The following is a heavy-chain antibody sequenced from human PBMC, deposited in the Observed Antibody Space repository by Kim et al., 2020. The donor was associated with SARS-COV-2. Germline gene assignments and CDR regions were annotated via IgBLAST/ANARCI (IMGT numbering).Heavy chain of an antibody. D-gene: IGHD3-10*01. CDR3: ARVDVLLWFGEPQYDY. Sequence: ASVKVSCKASGYTFTSYGISWVRQAPGQGLEWMGWISAYNGNTNYAQKLQGRVTMTTDTSTSTAYMELRSLRSDDTAVYYCARVDVLLWFGEPQYDYWGQGTLVTVSS. CDR2: ISAYNGNT. J-gene: IGHJ4*02. CDR1: GYTFTSYG. V-gene: IGHV1-18*04.